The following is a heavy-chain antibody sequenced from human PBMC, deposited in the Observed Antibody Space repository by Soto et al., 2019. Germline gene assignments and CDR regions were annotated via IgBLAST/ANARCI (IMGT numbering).Heavy chain of an antibody. Sequence: PGESLKISCKGSGYTFTNNWVGWVRQMPGKGLEWMGIIYPGDSDTRYSPSFQGQVTISVDKSIATAYLQWSSLKASDTAMYYCAXRSEYHYGSGKYYGLDVWGQGTTVTVSS. CDR1: GYTFTNNW. CDR3: AXRSEYHYGSGKYYGLDV. CDR2: IYPGDSDT. D-gene: IGHD3-10*01. J-gene: IGHJ6*02. V-gene: IGHV5-51*01.